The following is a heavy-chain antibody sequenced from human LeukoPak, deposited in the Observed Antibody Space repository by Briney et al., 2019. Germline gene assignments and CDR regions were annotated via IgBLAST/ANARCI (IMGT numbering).Heavy chain of an antibody. CDR2: INAGNGNT. V-gene: IGHV1-3*01. Sequence: GASVKVSCKASGNTFTSYAMHWVRQAPGQRLEWMGWINAGNGNTKYSQKFQGRVTITADKSTSTAYMELSSLRSEDTAVYYCARDKTVITGWFDPWGQGTLVTVSS. J-gene: IGHJ5*02. CDR3: ARDKTVITGWFDP. D-gene: IGHD4-17*01. CDR1: GNTFTSYA.